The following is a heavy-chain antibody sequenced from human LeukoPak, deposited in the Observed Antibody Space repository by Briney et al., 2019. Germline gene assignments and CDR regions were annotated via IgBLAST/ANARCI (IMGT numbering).Heavy chain of an antibody. V-gene: IGHV4-59*01. Sequence: SETLSLTCTVSGGSISSYYWSWIRQPPGKGLEWIGYIYYSGSTNYNPSLKSRVTISVDTSKNQFSLKLSSVTAADTAVYYCARSGLRYFDWLFPSWGQGTLVTVSS. CDR1: GGSISSYY. CDR3: ARSGLRYFDWLFPS. J-gene: IGHJ5*02. D-gene: IGHD3-9*01. CDR2: IYYSGST.